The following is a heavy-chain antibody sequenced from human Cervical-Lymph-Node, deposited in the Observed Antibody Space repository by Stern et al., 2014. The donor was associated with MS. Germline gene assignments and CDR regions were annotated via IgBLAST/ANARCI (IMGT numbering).Heavy chain of an antibody. D-gene: IGHD1-1*01. CDR3: ASAYRAS. Sequence: EVHLVESGGGIVQPGGSLMISCVASGFNFRTYWMHWVSQGPGKGLEWVSRINGDGTVSTYADSVRGRFTISRNNANNTMSLQLDNLRVEDTAIYYCASAYRASWGQGTLVTVST. J-gene: IGHJ4*02. CDR2: INGDGTVS. CDR1: GFNFRTYW. V-gene: IGHV3-74*02.